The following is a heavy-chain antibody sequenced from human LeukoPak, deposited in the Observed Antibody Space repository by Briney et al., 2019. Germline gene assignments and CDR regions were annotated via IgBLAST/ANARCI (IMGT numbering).Heavy chain of an antibody. V-gene: IGHV4-61*02. CDR3: AGNYYGSGSYYSEDRY. CDR1: GGSISSSSYY. D-gene: IGHD3-10*01. Sequence: SETLSLTCTVSGGSISSSSYYWSWIRQPAGKGLEWIGRIYTSGSTNYNPSLKSRVTISVDTSKNQFSLKLSSVTAADTAVYYCAGNYYGSGSYYSEDRYWGQGTLVTVSS. J-gene: IGHJ4*02. CDR2: IYTSGST.